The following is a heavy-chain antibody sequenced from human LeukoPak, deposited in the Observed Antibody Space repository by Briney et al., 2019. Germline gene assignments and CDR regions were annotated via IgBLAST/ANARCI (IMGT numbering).Heavy chain of an antibody. J-gene: IGHJ4*02. CDR3: ARGGWLQLVCSPGALVY. D-gene: IGHD5-24*01. CDR1: GFTFSSYS. CDR2: ISSSSSTI. Sequence: AGGSLRLSCAASGFTFSSYSMNWVRQAPGKGLEWVSYISSSSSTIYYADSVKGRFTISRDNAKNSLYLQMNSLRAEDTAVYYCARGGWLQLVCSPGALVYWGQGTLVTVSS. V-gene: IGHV3-48*01.